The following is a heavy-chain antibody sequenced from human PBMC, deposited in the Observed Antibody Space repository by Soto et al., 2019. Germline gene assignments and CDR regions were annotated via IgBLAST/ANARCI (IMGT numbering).Heavy chain of an antibody. D-gene: IGHD1-1*01. V-gene: IGHV3-11*06. CDR1: GFIFSDYY. CDR3: ARDLAWKRGKVGRYYYGMDV. Sequence: QVLLVESGGGLVKAGGSLRLYCAASGFIFSDYYMSWVRQTPGKGLEWISYISTRSTYTNYADSVKGRFTISRDNTKNSLYLQMDSLRVEDTADYYCARDLAWKRGKVGRYYYGMDVWGQGTTVTVSS. J-gene: IGHJ6*02. CDR2: ISTRSTYT.